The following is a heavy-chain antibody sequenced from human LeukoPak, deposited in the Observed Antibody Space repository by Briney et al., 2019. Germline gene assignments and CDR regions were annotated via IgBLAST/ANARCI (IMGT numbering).Heavy chain of an antibody. J-gene: IGHJ3*02. D-gene: IGHD5-18*01. CDR3: ARRGYTFDAFDI. V-gene: IGHV4-59*08. Sequence: SETLSLTCTVSGGSISSYYWSWIRQPPGTGLEWIGYVYYSGTTTYNPSLKSRVTISVDTSKNQFSLKLNSVTAADTAVYYCARRGYTFDAFDIWGQGTMVAVSS. CDR1: GGSISSYY. CDR2: VYYSGTT.